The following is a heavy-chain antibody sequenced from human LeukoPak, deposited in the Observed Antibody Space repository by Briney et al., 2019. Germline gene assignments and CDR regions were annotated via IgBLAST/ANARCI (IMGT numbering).Heavy chain of an antibody. J-gene: IGHJ5*02. CDR1: GFTFSNYE. Sequence: PGGSLRLSCAASGFTFSNYEMNWIRQAPGKGLEWVSYISSSGSTIYYADSVKGRFTISRDNSKNTLYLQMNSLRAEDTAVYYCARDLSAGHKSMATIGGGPYNWFDPWGQGTLVTVSS. CDR2: ISSSGSTI. V-gene: IGHV3-48*03. CDR3: ARDLSAGHKSMATIGGGPYNWFDP. D-gene: IGHD5-24*01.